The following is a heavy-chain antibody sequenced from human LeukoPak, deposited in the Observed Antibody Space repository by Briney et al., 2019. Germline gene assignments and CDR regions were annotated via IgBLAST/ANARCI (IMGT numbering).Heavy chain of an antibody. CDR2: IRYDGSNK. V-gene: IGHV3-30*02. D-gene: IGHD2-2*01. CDR1: GFTFSSYG. CDR3: AKDRADSSTRSFDY. Sequence: GGSLRLSCAASGFTFSSYGMHWVRQAPGKGLEWVAFIRYDGSNKYYADSVKGRFTISRDNSKNTLYLQMNSLRAEDTAVYYCAKDRADSSTRSFDYWGQGTLVTVSS. J-gene: IGHJ4*02.